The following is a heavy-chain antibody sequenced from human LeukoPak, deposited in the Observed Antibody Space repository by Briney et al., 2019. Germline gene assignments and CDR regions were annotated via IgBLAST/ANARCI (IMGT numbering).Heavy chain of an antibody. D-gene: IGHD5-12*01. J-gene: IGHJ4*02. CDR1: GFIFSSYA. Sequence: GGSLRLSCAGSGFIFSSYAMHWVRQPPGKGLEWVAVISYDGSKKYYTDFVKGRFTISRDDSKNTLYLQMNSLRAEDTAVYYCARVGYDYGGADYWGQGTLVTVST. V-gene: IGHV3-30*04. CDR3: ARVGYDYGGADY. CDR2: ISYDGSKK.